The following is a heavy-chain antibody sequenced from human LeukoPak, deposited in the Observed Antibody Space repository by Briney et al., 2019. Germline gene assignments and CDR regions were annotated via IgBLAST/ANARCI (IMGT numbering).Heavy chain of an antibody. CDR2: IYYSGST. V-gene: IGHV4-30-4*08. Sequence: SQTLSLTCTVSGGSISSGDYYWSWIRQPPGKGLECIGYIYYSGSTYYNPSLKSRVTISVDTSKNQFSLKLSSVTAADTAVYYCARVFTVVTPLYFDYWGQGTLVTVSS. D-gene: IGHD4-23*01. CDR3: ARVFTVVTPLYFDY. J-gene: IGHJ4*02. CDR1: GGSISSGDYY.